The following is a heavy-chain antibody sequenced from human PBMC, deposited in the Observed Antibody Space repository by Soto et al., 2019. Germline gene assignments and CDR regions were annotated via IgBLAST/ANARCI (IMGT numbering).Heavy chain of an antibody. CDR2: INHSGST. CDR1: GGSFSGYY. Sequence: PSETLSLTCAVYGGSFSGYYWSWIRQPPGKGLEWIGEINHSGSTNYNPSLKSRVTISVDTSKSQFSLKLSSVTAADTAIYYCARGVSNHDFWSGYSHYYYYMDVWGKGTTVTVSS. D-gene: IGHD3-3*01. CDR3: ARGVSNHDFWSGYSHYYYYMDV. J-gene: IGHJ6*03. V-gene: IGHV4-34*01.